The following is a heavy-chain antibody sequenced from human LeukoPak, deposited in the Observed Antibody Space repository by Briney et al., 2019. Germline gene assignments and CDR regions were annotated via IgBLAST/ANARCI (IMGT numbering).Heavy chain of an antibody. CDR2: ISVSGGST. J-gene: IGHJ4*02. CDR3: AKNYTISIFGGVILTYFHY. CDR1: GFTFSNYA. Sequence: GGSLRLSCAASGFTFSNYAMSWVRQAPGKGLEWVSGISVSGGSTYYADSVKGRFTISRDNSKNTLYLQMNSLRAEDTAVYYCAKNYTISIFGGVILTYFHYWGQGTLVTVSS. V-gene: IGHV3-23*01. D-gene: IGHD3-3*01.